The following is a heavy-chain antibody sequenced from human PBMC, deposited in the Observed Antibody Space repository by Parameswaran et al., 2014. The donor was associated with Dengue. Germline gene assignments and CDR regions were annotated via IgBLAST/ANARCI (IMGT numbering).Heavy chain of an antibody. V-gene: IGHV3-21*01. CDR2: ISSSSSYI. J-gene: IGHJ5*02. Sequence: KWIRQPPGKGLEWVSSISSSSSYIYYADSVKGRFTISRDNAKNSLYLQMNSLRAEDTAVYYCARDSNRGYYDFWSGYYSEVAWFDPWGQGTLVTVSS. CDR3: ARDSNRGYYDFWSGYYSEVAWFDP. D-gene: IGHD3-3*01.